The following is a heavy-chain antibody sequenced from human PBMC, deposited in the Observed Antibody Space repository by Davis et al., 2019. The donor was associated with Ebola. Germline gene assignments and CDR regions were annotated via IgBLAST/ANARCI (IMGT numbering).Heavy chain of an antibody. J-gene: IGHJ5*02. D-gene: IGHD6-19*01. V-gene: IGHV1-18*04. CDR3: ARGIMALAGSWWFDP. CDR2: INPHNGNA. Sequence: ASVKVSCKTSGYTFTNYGITWVRQAPGQGLEWMGWINPHNGNANYAQNVQGRVTMTTDTSTSTAYMEVGSLRSDDTAVYYCARGIMALAGSWWFDPWGQGTLVTVSS. CDR1: GYTFTNYG.